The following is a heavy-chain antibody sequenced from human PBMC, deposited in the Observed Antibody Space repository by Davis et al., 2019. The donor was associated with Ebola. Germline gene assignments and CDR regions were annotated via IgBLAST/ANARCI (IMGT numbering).Heavy chain of an antibody. CDR2: LGTSADT. D-gene: IGHD1-26*01. Sequence: GGSLRLSCAASGFVIRNYVMSWVRQAPGKGLEWVSTLGTSADTYYADSVKGRFTISRDNSKNPLYLQMNGLRVEDTAIYYCAKATSNIWFDIWGQGTNVTVSS. J-gene: IGHJ3*02. CDR1: GFVIRNYV. CDR3: AKATSNIWFDI. V-gene: IGHV3-23*01.